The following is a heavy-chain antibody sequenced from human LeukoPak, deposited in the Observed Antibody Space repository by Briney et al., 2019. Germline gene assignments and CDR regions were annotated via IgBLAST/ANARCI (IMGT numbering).Heavy chain of an antibody. Sequence: SGGSLRLSCAASGFRFSSYAMSWVRQAPGEGLEWVAVISYDGSNKYYADSVKGRFTISRDNSKNTLYLQMNSLRAEDTAVYYCAKDYGYGDYYIDYWGQGTLVTVSS. D-gene: IGHD4-17*01. CDR2: ISYDGSNK. CDR1: GFRFSSYA. CDR3: AKDYGYGDYYIDY. V-gene: IGHV3-30*18. J-gene: IGHJ4*02.